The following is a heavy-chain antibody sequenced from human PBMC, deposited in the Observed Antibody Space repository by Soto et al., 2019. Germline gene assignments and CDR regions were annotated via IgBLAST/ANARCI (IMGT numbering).Heavy chain of an antibody. CDR2: ISSSSSTI. D-gene: IGHD6-13*01. CDR3: ARHPERIAQIGWFDP. V-gene: IGHV3-48*01. CDR1: GFTFSSYS. J-gene: IGHJ5*02. Sequence: EVQLVESGGGLVQPGGSLRLSCAASGFTFSSYSIKWVRQAPGKGLEWVSYISSSSSTIYYADSVKGRFTISRDNAKNSLYLQMNSLRAEDTAVYYCARHPERIAQIGWFDPWGQGTLVTVSS.